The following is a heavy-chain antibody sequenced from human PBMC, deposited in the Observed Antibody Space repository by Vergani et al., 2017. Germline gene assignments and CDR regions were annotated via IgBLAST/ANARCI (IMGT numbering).Heavy chain of an antibody. CDR1: GGSISSGDYY. CDR3: ARDSXGYVWGSYEAWFDP. Sequence: QVQLQESGPGLVKPSQTLSLTCTVSGGSISSGDYYWSWIRQPPGKGLEWIGYIYYSGSTYYNPSLKSRVTISVDTSKNQFSLKLSSVTAADTAVYYCARDSXGYVWGSYEAWFDPWGQGTLVTVSS. D-gene: IGHD3-16*01. J-gene: IGHJ5*02. V-gene: IGHV4-30-4*01. CDR2: IYYSGST.